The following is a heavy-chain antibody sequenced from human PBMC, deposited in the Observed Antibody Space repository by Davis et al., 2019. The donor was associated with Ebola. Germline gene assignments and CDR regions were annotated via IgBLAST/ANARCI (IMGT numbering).Heavy chain of an antibody. D-gene: IGHD1-1*01. CDR2: IWHDGGHK. CDR3: ARDCLSGTTGTGTFDS. V-gene: IGHV3-33*01. CDR1: GFTFSTYG. Sequence: PGGSLRLSCAASGFTFSTYGMHWVRQAPGKGLEWVAVIWHDGGHKYYADSVKGRFTISRDNSKNTLYLQMNSLRAEDTAVYYCARDCLSGTTGTGTFDSWGQGTLVTVSS. J-gene: IGHJ4*02.